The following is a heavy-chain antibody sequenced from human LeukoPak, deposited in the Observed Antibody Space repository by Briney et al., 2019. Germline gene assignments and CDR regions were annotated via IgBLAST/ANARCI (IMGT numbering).Heavy chain of an antibody. CDR1: GFTFSSYA. V-gene: IGHV3-23*01. Sequence: PGGSLRLSCAASGFTFSSYAMSWVRQAPGKGLEWVSAISGSGGSTYCADSVKGRFTISRDKSKNTLYLQMNSLRAEDTAIYYCAKEFFDSQQLVPYFDYWGQGTLVTVSS. D-gene: IGHD6-13*01. CDR3: AKEFFDSQQLVPYFDY. CDR2: ISGSGGST. J-gene: IGHJ4*02.